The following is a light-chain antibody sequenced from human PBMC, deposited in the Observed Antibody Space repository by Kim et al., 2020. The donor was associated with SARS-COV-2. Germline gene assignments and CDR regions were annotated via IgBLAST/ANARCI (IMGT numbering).Light chain of an antibody. Sequence: SPRARATRSCRAIQSVTSNYLAWYQQKPGQAPRLLIYGASSRATGIPDRFSGSGSGTDFTLTISSLEPEDFVVYYCQQYGSSPRTFGGGTKVDIK. V-gene: IGKV3-20*01. CDR1: QSVTSNY. J-gene: IGKJ4*01. CDR3: QQYGSSPRT. CDR2: GAS.